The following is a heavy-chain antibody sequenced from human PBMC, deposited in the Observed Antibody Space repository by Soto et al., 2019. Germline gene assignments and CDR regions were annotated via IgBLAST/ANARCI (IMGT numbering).Heavy chain of an antibody. CDR2: INPSGGTT. J-gene: IGHJ3*02. D-gene: IGHD6-13*01. CDR3: ARAQPNINSWKNAFDI. Sequence: QVQLVQSGAEVKKPGASVKVSCKTSGYTFTTYYVNWVRQAPGQGLEWMGIINPSGGTTNYAQKLHARVTVNRDTSTSTVDMEVSRLRSKDTAVYYCARAQPNINSWKNAFDILGKWTVVNVSS. V-gene: IGHV1-46*01. CDR1: GYTFTTYY.